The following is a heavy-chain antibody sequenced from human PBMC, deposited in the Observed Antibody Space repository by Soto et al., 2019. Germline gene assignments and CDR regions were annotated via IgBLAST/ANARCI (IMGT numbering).Heavy chain of an antibody. CDR3: ARQPKGSSPSGLGNWFDP. Sequence: QLQLQESGPGLVKPSETLSLTCAVSGGSISSKNYYWGWIRQPPGKGLEWIGSIFYSGSTYYSPSLKTRVTISVDTSKNQFSLNLSSATAADTALYYCARQPKGSSPSGLGNWFDPWGQGALVTVSS. J-gene: IGHJ5*02. CDR2: IFYSGST. V-gene: IGHV4-39*01. CDR1: GGSISSKNYY. D-gene: IGHD6-6*01.